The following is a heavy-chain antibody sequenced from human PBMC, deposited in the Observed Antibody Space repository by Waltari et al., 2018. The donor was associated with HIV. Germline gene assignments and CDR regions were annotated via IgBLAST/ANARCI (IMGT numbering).Heavy chain of an antibody. D-gene: IGHD3-22*01. J-gene: IGHJ4*02. CDR2: INPNRGGT. CDR1: GFTFSDYY. V-gene: IGHV1-2*02. CDR3: TRVFRGTINYFDSRLGH. Sequence: QVQLVQSGAEVKKPGASVKVSCKASGFTFSDYYMHWVRQAPGQGLEWRGWINPNRGGTRYSEKFRGRVTMTRDTSSSTAYMELFRLRFDDTAIYYCTRVFRGTINYFDSRLGHWGQGTLVTVSS.